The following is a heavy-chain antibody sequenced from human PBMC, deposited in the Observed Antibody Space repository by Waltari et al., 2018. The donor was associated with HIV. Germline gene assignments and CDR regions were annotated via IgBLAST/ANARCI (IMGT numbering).Heavy chain of an antibody. CDR3: ARTERDIVVVPAARYYYGMDV. J-gene: IGHJ6*02. D-gene: IGHD2-2*01. Sequence: QVQLQQWGAGLLKPSETLSLTCAVYGGSFSGYYWSWIRQPPGKGLEWIGEINHSGSTNYNPSLKSRVTISVDTSKNQFSLKLSSVTAADTAVYYCARTERDIVVVPAARYYYGMDVWGQGTTVTVSS. CDR1: GGSFSGYY. CDR2: INHSGST. V-gene: IGHV4-34*01.